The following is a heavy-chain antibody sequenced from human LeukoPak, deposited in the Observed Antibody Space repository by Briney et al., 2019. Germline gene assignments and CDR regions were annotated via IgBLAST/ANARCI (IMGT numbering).Heavy chain of an antibody. J-gene: IGHJ4*02. CDR3: ARGGLGIRFLEWLDC. CDR2: MNPNSGNT. Sequence: ASVKVSCNASGYTFTSYGINWVRQATGQGLEWMGWMNPNSGNTGYAQKFQGRVTITRNTSISTAYMELSSLRSEDTAVYYCARGGLGIRFLEWLDCWGQGTLVTVSS. D-gene: IGHD3-3*01. V-gene: IGHV1-8*03. CDR1: GYTFTSYG.